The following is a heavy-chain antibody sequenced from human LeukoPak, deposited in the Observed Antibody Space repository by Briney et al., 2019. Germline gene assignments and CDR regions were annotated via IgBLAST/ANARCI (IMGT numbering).Heavy chain of an antibody. J-gene: IGHJ6*03. CDR2: IYCSGST. CDR1: GGSICSYY. CDR3: ARGGPPGYYYDYYMDV. Sequence: SETLSLTCTVSGGSICSYYWSWIRQTPGKGLEWIGYIYCSGSTNFNPSLKSRVTISVDTSKNQFSLKMSSVTAADTAVYFCARGGPPGYYYDYYMDVWGKGTTVTISS. V-gene: IGHV4-59*01.